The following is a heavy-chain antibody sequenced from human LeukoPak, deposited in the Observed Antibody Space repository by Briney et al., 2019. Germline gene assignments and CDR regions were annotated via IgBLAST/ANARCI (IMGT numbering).Heavy chain of an antibody. D-gene: IGHD1/OR15-1a*01. CDR3: APRGTTRNFDY. CDR1: GFTFSSYA. CDR2: ISPSGNTI. V-gene: IGHV3-23*01. J-gene: IGHJ4*02. Sequence: PGGSLRLSCAASGFTFSSYAMSWVRQAPGKGLEWVSAISPSGNTIVYADSVKGRFTISRDNSKNTLYLQMKSLRAEDTAVYYCAPRGTTRNFDYWGQGTLVTVSS.